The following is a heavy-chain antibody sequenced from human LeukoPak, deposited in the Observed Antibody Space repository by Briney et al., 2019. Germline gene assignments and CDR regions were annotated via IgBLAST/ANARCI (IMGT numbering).Heavy chain of an antibody. V-gene: IGHV4-59*01. CDR3: ARARSGGSYYFDY. J-gene: IGHJ4*02. D-gene: IGHD1-26*01. CDR1: GGPISSYY. CDR2: IYYSGST. Sequence: SETLSLTCTVSGGPISSYYWSWIRQPPGKGLEWIGYIYYSGSTNYNPSLKSRVTISVDTSKNQFSLKLSSVTAADTAVYYCARARSGGSYYFDYWGQGTLVTVTS.